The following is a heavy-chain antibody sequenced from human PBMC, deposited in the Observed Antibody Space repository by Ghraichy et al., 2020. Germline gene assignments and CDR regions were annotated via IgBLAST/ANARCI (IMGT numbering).Heavy chain of an antibody. J-gene: IGHJ6*03. CDR2: IYYSGST. CDR3: ASQQPNYYYYMDV. Sequence: SETLSLTCTVSGGSISSYYWSWIRQPPGKGLEWIGYIYYSGSTNYNPSLKSRVTISVDTSKNQFSLKLSSVTAADTAVYYCASQQPNYYYYMDVWGNGTTVTVSS. CDR1: GGSISSYY. D-gene: IGHD6-13*01. V-gene: IGHV4-59*01.